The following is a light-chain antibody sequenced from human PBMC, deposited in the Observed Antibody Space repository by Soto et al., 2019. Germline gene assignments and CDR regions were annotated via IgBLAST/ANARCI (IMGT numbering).Light chain of an antibody. CDR3: QQYYTSPLT. CDR1: QSVSSSY. Sequence: EIVLTQSPGTLSLSPGERATLSCRASQSVSSSYLVWYQQKPGQAPRLLIYGASSRATGIPDRFSGSESGTDFTLTISRLEPEDFAVYFCQQYYTSPLTFGGGTKVEIK. CDR2: GAS. J-gene: IGKJ4*01. V-gene: IGKV3-20*01.